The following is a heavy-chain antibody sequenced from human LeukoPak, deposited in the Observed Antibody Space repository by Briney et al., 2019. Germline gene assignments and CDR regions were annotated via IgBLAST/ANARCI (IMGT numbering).Heavy chain of an antibody. CDR3: AREGCSSTSCYGRLDY. Sequence: GGSLRLSCAASGFTFSTYSMNWVRQAPGKGLEWVSSITSSSSYIFYADSVKGRFTISRDNAKNSLYLQMNSLRAEDTAVYYCAREGCSSTSCYGRLDYWGQGTLITVSS. J-gene: IGHJ4*02. CDR2: ITSSSSYI. CDR1: GFTFSTYS. D-gene: IGHD2-2*01. V-gene: IGHV3-21*01.